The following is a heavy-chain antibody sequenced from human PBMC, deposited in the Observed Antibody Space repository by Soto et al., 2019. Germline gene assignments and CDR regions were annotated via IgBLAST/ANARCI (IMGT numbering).Heavy chain of an antibody. D-gene: IGHD3-3*01. Sequence: ASVKVSCKASGGTFSSYAISWVRQAPGQGLEWMGGIIPIFGTANYAQKFQGRVTITADESTSTAYMEVSSLRSEDTAVYYCARNPQAYYDFWSGPSRNGMDVWGQGTTVTVSS. CDR3: ARNPQAYYDFWSGPSRNGMDV. J-gene: IGHJ6*02. CDR2: IIPIFGTA. CDR1: GGTFSSYA. V-gene: IGHV1-69*13.